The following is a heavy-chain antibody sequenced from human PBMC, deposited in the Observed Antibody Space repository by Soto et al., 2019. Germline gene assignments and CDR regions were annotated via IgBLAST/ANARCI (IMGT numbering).Heavy chain of an antibody. V-gene: IGHV3-9*01. CDR3: AKDIRYSSSSGRGYYYYGMDV. CDR1: GFTFDDYA. Sequence: SLRLSCAASGFTFDDYAMHWVWQAPGKGLEWVSGISWNSGSIGYADSVKGRFTISRDNAKNSLYLQMNSLRAEDTALYYCAKDIRYSSSSGRGYYYYGMDVWGQGTTVTVSS. D-gene: IGHD6-6*01. J-gene: IGHJ6*02. CDR2: ISWNSGSI.